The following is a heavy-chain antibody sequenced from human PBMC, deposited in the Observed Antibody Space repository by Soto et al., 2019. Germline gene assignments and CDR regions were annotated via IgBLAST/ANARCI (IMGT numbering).Heavy chain of an antibody. D-gene: IGHD3-10*01. CDR1: GYTFTSYD. V-gene: IGHV1-8*01. CDR2: MNPNSGNT. CDR3: ARCITMVRGVIGVYYYYYMDV. J-gene: IGHJ6*03. Sequence: QVQLVQSGAEVKKPGASVKVSCKASGYTFTSYDINWVRQATGQGLEWMGWMNPNSGNTGYAQKFQGRVTMTRNNSISTAYMELSSLRSEDTAVYYCARCITMVRGVIGVYYYYYMDVWGKGTTVTVSS.